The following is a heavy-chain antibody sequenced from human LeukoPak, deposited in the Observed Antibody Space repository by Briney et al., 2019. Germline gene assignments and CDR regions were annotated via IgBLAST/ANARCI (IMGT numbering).Heavy chain of an antibody. D-gene: IGHD3-10*01. CDR2: ISYDGSNK. J-gene: IGHJ5*02. CDR1: GFTFSSYA. Sequence: GGSLRLSCAASGFTFSSYAMHWVRQAPGKGLEWVAVISYDGSNKYYADSVKGRFTISRDNSKNTLYLQMNSLRAEDTAVYYCARWFGESGLDPWGQGTLVTVSS. V-gene: IGHV3-30*04. CDR3: ARWFGESGLDP.